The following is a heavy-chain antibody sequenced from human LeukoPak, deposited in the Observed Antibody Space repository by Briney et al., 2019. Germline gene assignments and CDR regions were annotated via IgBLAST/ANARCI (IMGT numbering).Heavy chain of an antibody. CDR1: GFAFSSHW. CDR2: INQDGSRK. CDR3: ARGLMITFGGVDDY. Sequence: PGGSLRLSCAASGFAFSSHWTNWVRQAPGKGLEWVAIINQDGSRKSSADSVKGRFTISRDNAKNLLYLQMNSLRAEDTAVYYCARGLMITFGGVDDYWGQGTLVTVSS. D-gene: IGHD3-16*01. V-gene: IGHV3-7*01. J-gene: IGHJ4*02.